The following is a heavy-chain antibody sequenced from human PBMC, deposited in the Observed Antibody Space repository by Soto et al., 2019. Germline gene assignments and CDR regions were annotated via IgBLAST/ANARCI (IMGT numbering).Heavy chain of an antibody. V-gene: IGHV4-39*01. CDR2: SYYSGST. J-gene: IGHJ4*02. CDR1: GGSISSSSYY. D-gene: IGHD1-26*01. CDR3: ARSLVGATTLGFDY. Sequence: QLQLQESGPGLVKPSETLSLTCTVSGGSISSSSYYWGWIRQPPGKGLEWIGSSYYSGSTYYNPSLKGRVTISVDTSKNQFSLKLSCVTAADTAVYYCARSLVGATTLGFDYWGQGTLVTVSS.